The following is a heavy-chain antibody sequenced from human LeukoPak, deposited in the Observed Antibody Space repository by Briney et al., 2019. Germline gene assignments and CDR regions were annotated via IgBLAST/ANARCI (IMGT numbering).Heavy chain of an antibody. CDR2: IISSSITL. J-gene: IGHJ4*02. V-gene: IGHV3-48*02. CDR3: ARSGNYYDTSGLLY. CDR1: GVMKTYS. Sequence: GGSLRLSCAASGVMKTYSMNWVRQAPGKGLEWISYIISSSITLNYADSVKGRFTISRDNAKNLVFLHMNSLRDEDTAVYYCARSGNYYDTSGLLYWGQGALVIVSS. D-gene: IGHD3-22*01.